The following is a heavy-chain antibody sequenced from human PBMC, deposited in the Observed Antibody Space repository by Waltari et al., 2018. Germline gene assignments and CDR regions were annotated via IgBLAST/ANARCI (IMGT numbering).Heavy chain of an antibody. CDR2: INHSGST. D-gene: IGHD2-21*01. V-gene: IGHV4-34*01. CDR1: GESFSGVD. CDR3: ASVKGISMIVEIRYGMDV. J-gene: IGHJ6*02. Sequence: QVQLQQWGAGLLKPSDTLSLTCAVFGESFSGVDWTWIRQSPGKGREWIGEINHSGSTKSTQSLESRVTISIDPPKNQFSLRLTSGTDADAGVYYCASVKGISMIVEIRYGMDVWGQGTTVTVSS.